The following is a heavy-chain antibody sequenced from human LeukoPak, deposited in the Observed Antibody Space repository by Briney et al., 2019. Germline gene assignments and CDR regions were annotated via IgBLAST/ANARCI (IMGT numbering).Heavy chain of an antibody. CDR1: GYTFTSYD. Sequence: ASAKVSCKASGYTFTSYDINWVRQATGQGLEWMGWMNPNSGNTGYAQKFQGRVTMTRNTSISTAYMELSSLRSEDTAVYYCARGSTIFGVVIIRYWGQGTLVTVSS. J-gene: IGHJ4*02. V-gene: IGHV1-8*01. CDR3: ARGSTIFGVVIIRY. CDR2: MNPNSGNT. D-gene: IGHD3-3*01.